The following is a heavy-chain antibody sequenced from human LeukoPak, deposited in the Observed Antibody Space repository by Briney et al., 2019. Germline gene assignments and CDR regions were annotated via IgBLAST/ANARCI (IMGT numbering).Heavy chain of an antibody. D-gene: IGHD6-19*01. V-gene: IGHV3-21*01. J-gene: IGHJ4*02. CDR3: AKGRGRIAVAGTGIDY. CDR1: GFTFSSYS. CDR2: ISSSSSYI. Sequence: GGSLRLSCAASGFTFSSYSMNWVRQAPGKGLEWVSSISSSSSYIYYADSVKGRFTISRDNAKNTLYLQMNSLRAEDTAVYYCAKGRGRIAVAGTGIDYWGQGTLVTVSS.